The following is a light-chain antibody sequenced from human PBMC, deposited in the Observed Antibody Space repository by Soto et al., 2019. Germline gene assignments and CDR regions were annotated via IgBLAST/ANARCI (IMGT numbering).Light chain of an antibody. CDR2: RNN. Sequence: QAVVTQPPSASGTPGQRVTISCSGSSSNIGSNYVYWYQQLPGTAPKLLIYRNNQRPSGVPDRFSGSKSGTSASLAISGLRSEDEADYYCAAWDDSRSAVFGGGTKLTVL. V-gene: IGLV1-47*01. CDR1: SSNIGSNY. CDR3: AAWDDSRSAV. J-gene: IGLJ3*02.